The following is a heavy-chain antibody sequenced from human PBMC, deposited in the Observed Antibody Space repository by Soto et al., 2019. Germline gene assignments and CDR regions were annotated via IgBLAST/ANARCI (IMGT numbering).Heavy chain of an antibody. CDR2: ISSSGSTI. CDR3: ARASIVLMVYAPYYYGMDV. V-gene: IGHV3-48*03. Sequence: EVQLVESGGGLVQPGGSLRLSCAASGFTFSSYEMNWVRQAPGKGLEWVSYISSSGSTIYYADSVKGRFTISRDNAKNSLSLQMNSLRAEDTAVYYCARASIVLMVYAPYYYGMDVWGQGTTVTVSS. CDR1: GFTFSSYE. D-gene: IGHD2-8*01. J-gene: IGHJ6*02.